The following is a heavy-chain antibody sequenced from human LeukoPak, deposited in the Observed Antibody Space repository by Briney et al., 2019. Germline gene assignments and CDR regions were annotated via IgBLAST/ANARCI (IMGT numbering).Heavy chain of an antibody. CDR2: INPNSGGT. J-gene: IGHJ4*02. CDR3: ARHGDSYDSPYDY. Sequence: ASVTVSCKASGYTFTGYYMHWVRQAPGQGLEWMGWINPNSGGTNYAQKFQGRVTMTRDTSISTAYMELSRLRSDDTAVYYCARHGDSYDSPYDYWGQGTLVTVSS. CDR1: GYTFTGYY. D-gene: IGHD5-12*01. V-gene: IGHV1-2*02.